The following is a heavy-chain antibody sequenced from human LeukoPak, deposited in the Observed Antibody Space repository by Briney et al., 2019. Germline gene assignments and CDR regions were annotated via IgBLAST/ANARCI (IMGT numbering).Heavy chain of an antibody. V-gene: IGHV3-53*01. Sequence: GGSLRLSCAASGFTVSFNYMSWVRQAPGKGLEWVSIIYGGGTTYYADSVKGRFTISRDNSKNTLYLQMNSLRAEDTAVYYCARGGGELSGGYSKHYFDYWGQGTLVTVSS. CDR2: IYGGGTT. CDR3: ARGGGELSGGYSKHYFDY. J-gene: IGHJ4*02. CDR1: GFTVSFNY. D-gene: IGHD3-22*01.